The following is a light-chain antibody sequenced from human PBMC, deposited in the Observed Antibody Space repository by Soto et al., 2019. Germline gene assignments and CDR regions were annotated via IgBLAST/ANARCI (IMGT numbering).Light chain of an antibody. CDR1: QSISSY. Sequence: DSQMTKSPSSLSASVGDRVTITCRASQSISSYLNWYQQKPGKAPKLLIYSASTLESGVPSRFSGSGSGTDFTLTISSLQPEDFATYYCQQANSFPLTFGGGTKVDIK. CDR2: SAS. V-gene: IGKV1-39*01. CDR3: QQANSFPLT. J-gene: IGKJ4*01.